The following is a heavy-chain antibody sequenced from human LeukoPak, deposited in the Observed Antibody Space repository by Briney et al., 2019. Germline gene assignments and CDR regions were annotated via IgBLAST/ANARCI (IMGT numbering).Heavy chain of an antibody. J-gene: IGHJ4*02. V-gene: IGHV3-23*01. CDR3: AKPPDSASIGFPVWLDY. D-gene: IGHD6-25*01. Sequence: GGSLRLSCAASGFTFTNYAMSWVRQAPGKGLEWVSAISGSGDNTYYADSVKGRFTISRDNSKNTLYLQMNSLRAADTAVYYCAKPPDSASIGFPVWLDYWGQGALVTVSS. CDR2: ISGSGDNT. CDR1: GFTFTNYA.